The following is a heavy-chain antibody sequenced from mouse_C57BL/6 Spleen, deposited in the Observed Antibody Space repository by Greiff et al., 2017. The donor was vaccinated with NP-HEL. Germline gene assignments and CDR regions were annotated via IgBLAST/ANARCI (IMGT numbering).Heavy chain of an antibody. CDR2: ISYDGSN. CDR3: ARAGDYAGFAY. V-gene: IGHV3-6*01. D-gene: IGHD2-4*01. Sequence: DVKLQESGPGLVKPSQSLSLTCSVTGYSITSGYYWNWIRQFPGNKLEWMGYISYDGSNNYNPSLKNRISITRDTSKNQFFLKLNSVTTEDTATYYCARAGDYAGFAYWGQGTLVTVSA. J-gene: IGHJ3*01. CDR1: GYSITSGYY.